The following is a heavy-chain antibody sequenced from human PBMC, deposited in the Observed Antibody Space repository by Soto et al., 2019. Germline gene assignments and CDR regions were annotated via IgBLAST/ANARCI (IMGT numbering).Heavy chain of an antibody. CDR3: ASGWQLKDYYAMDV. J-gene: IGHJ6*02. CDR1: GFTFSSYG. V-gene: IGHV3-21*01. Sequence: EVQLVESGGGLVKPGGSLRLSCVGSGFTFSSYGLHWVRQAPGKGLEWVSSISSRSSYIYYADSVKGRFTISRDNAKRSVFLQMNTLRAEDTAMYYCASGWQLKDYYAMDVWGQGTTVTVSS. D-gene: IGHD1-1*01. CDR2: ISSRSSYI.